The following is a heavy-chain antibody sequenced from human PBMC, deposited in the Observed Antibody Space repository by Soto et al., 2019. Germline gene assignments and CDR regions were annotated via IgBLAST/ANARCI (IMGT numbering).Heavy chain of an antibody. Sequence: QVQLVQSGAEVKKPGASVKVSCKASVYTFTSYHINWVRQAPGRGLEWMRWISDYNGNTNYAQKLQGRVTMTTDTSKTKDYMELRRLRSDDTDVYYCARDAPPADYWGQGTLVTVSS. CDR2: ISDYNGNT. CDR3: ARDAPPADY. J-gene: IGHJ4*02. V-gene: IGHV1-18*01. CDR1: VYTFTSYH.